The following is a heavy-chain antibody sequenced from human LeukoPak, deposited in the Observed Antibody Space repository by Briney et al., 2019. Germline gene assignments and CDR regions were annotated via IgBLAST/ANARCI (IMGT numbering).Heavy chain of an antibody. Sequence: SETLSLTCTVSGGSISSSSYYWGWIRQPPGKGLEWIGSIYYSGSTYYNPSPKSRVTISVDTSKNQFSLKLSSVTAADTAVYYCARQYSGYLRNWFDPWGQGTLVTVSS. CDR3: ARQYSGYLRNWFDP. J-gene: IGHJ5*02. CDR1: GGSISSSSYY. D-gene: IGHD5-12*01. V-gene: IGHV4-39*01. CDR2: IYYSGST.